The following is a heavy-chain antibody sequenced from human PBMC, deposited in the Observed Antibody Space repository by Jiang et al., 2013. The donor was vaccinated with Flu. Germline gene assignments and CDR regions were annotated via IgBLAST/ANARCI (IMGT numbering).Heavy chain of an antibody. CDR3: ARDIGDPRSPRNDAFDM. J-gene: IGHJ3*02. CDR2: LWYDGTTE. Sequence: VQLVESGGGVVQPGRSLRLSCAVSGFTFRSCGMHWVRQTPGKGLEWVAVLWYDGTTEYYADSVKGRFTISRDNSENTLYLQMNSLRAEDTAVYYCARDIGDPRSPRNDAFDMWGQGTMVTVSS. V-gene: IGHV3-33*01. CDR1: GFTFRSCG. D-gene: IGHD1-14*01.